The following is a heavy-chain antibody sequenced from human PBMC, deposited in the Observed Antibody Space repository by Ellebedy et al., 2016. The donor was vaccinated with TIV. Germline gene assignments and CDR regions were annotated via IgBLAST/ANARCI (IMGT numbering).Heavy chain of an antibody. V-gene: IGHV4-34*01. CDR2: INHAGSS. CDR1: GASFSRHY. CDR3: SRGRVDKRTGLLSLDRRRAANPMDV. D-gene: IGHD1-1*01. Sequence: MPSETLSLTCAVYGASFSRHYWSWIRQPPGKGLEWIGEINHAGSSNYNPSLESRVTMSVDVSKKQVSLKLNSVTAADTAVYYCSRGRVDKRTGLLSLDRRRAANPMDVWGQGTTVTVSS. J-gene: IGHJ6*02.